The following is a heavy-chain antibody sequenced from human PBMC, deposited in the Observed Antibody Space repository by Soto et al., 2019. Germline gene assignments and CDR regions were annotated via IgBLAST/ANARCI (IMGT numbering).Heavy chain of an antibody. CDR1: GFTFSSYD. V-gene: IGHV3-30*18. Sequence: QVQLEEPGGGVVQPGRSLRLSCAASGFTFSSYDMRWVRQAPGKGLEWVALTSYGGTNKYYADSVKDRFTVSRDNSENPLYLQMNSTRAEDTAVYYCAKDDGMASNVDYWGQGTLVTVSS. D-gene: IGHD1-26*01. J-gene: IGHJ4*02. CDR2: TSYGGTNK. CDR3: AKDDGMASNVDY.